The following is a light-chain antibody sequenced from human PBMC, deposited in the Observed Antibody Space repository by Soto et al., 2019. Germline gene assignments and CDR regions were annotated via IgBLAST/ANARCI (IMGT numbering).Light chain of an antibody. CDR1: KTALYNSNY. J-gene: IGKJ1*01. Sequence: DIVMTPSPDSLAVSLGERATINCKSSKTALYNSNYLARYQQKPGQPPKLLIYWASTRESAVPDRFSGSGSGTDFTLTISSLQAEDVAVYYCQQYYTTPVTFGQGTKVEIK. CDR2: WAS. CDR3: QQYYTTPVT. V-gene: IGKV4-1*01.